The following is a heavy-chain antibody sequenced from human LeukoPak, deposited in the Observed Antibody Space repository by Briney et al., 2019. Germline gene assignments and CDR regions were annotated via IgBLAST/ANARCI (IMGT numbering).Heavy chain of an antibody. CDR1: GFSLFTSGVG. Sequence: SGPTLVNPTQTLTLTCTFSGFSLFTSGVGVGWIRQPPGKALEWLALIYWDDDKRYSPSLKSRLTITKDTSKNQVVLTVTNMDPVDTATYCFAHSLHYYVSTHYYYPFDYWGQGTLVTVSS. J-gene: IGHJ4*02. CDR2: IYWDDDK. V-gene: IGHV2-5*02. D-gene: IGHD3-22*01. CDR3: AHSLHYYVSTHYYYPFDY.